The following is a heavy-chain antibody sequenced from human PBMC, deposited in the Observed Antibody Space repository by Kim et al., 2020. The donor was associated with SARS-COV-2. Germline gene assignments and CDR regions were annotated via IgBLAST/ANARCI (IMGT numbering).Heavy chain of an antibody. J-gene: IGHJ4*02. CDR3: AKKVFRDQWLVSLDY. V-gene: IGHV3-30*18. CDR2: ISYDGSNK. Sequence: GGSLRLSCAASGFTFSSYGMHWVRQAPGKGLEWVAVISYDGSNKYYSDSVKGRFTISRDNSKNTLYLQMNSLRAEDTAVYYCAKKVFRDQWLVSLDYWGQGTLVTVSS. D-gene: IGHD6-19*01. CDR1: GFTFSSYG.